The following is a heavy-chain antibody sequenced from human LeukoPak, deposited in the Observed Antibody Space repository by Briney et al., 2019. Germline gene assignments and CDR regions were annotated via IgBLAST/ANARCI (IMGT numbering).Heavy chain of an antibody. J-gene: IGHJ3*02. V-gene: IGHV4-39*01. CDR1: GGSISSSSYY. D-gene: IGHD3-10*01. CDR2: IYYSGST. CDR3: ARHGEETDDAFDI. Sequence: PSETLSLTCTVSGGSISSSSYYWGWIRQPPGKGLEWIGSIYYSGSTYYNPSLKSRVTISVDTSKNQFSLKLSSVTAADTAVYYCARHGEETDDAFDIWGQGTMVTVSS.